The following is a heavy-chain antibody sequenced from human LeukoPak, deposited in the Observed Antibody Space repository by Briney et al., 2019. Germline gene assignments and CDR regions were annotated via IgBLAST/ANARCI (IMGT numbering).Heavy chain of an antibody. CDR1: GGSFSGYY. CDR2: INHSGST. V-gene: IGHV4-34*01. D-gene: IGHD3-10*01. CDR3: ARDTTYYYGSGSYGAFDI. Sequence: SETLSLTCAVYGGSFSGYYWSWIRQPPGKGLEWIGEINHSGSTNYNPSLKSRVTISVDTSKNQFSLKLSSVTAADTAVYYCARDTTYYYGSGSYGAFDIWGQGTMVTVS. J-gene: IGHJ3*02.